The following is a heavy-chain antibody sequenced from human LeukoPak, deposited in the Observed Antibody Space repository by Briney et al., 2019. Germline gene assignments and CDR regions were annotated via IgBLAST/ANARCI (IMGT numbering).Heavy chain of an antibody. J-gene: IGHJ2*01. Sequence: VGSLKLSCAPSGFAFNNYPMHWVRQAPGKGLDCVAIISYDGINKDYADSVRGRFTISRDNSRNTLYLQMNSLRTEDTAIYYCARDQGLRSYYGEYFDLWGLGTLVTVSS. CDR2: ISYDGINK. D-gene: IGHD1-26*01. CDR3: ARDQGLRSYYGEYFDL. V-gene: IGHV3-30-3*01. CDR1: GFAFNNYP.